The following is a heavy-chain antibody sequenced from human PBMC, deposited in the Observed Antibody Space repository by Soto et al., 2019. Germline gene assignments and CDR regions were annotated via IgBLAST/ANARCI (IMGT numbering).Heavy chain of an antibody. V-gene: IGHV3-13*01. Sequence: GGSLRLSCAASGFTFSSYDMHWVRQAPGKGLEWVSAIGTAGDTYYPGCVKGRFTISRENAKNSLYLQMNSLRAEDTAVYYCARAICSGGSCYEGLSYWGQGTLVTVSS. J-gene: IGHJ4*02. CDR1: GFTFSSYD. CDR3: ARAICSGGSCYEGLSY. CDR2: IGTAGDT. D-gene: IGHD2-15*01.